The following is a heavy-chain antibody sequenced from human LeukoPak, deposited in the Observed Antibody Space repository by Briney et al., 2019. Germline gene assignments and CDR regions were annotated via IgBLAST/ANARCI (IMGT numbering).Heavy chain of an antibody. CDR2: IYYSGST. J-gene: IGHJ6*02. D-gene: IGHD3-3*01. Sequence: TSETLSLTCTVSGGSISSSTYYWGWIRQPPGKGLEWIGSIYYSGSTYYNPSLKSRVTISVDTSKNQFSLKLSSVTAVDTAVYYCARHRAFWSGYYRFHYGMDVWGQGTTVTVSS. CDR3: ARHRAFWSGYYRFHYGMDV. CDR1: GGSISSSTYY. V-gene: IGHV4-39*01.